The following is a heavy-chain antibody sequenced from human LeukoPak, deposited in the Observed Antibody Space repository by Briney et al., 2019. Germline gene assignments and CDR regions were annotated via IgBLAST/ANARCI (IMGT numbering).Heavy chain of an antibody. Sequence: SETLSLTCTVSGGSISSYYWSWIRQPPGKGLEWIGYIYYSGSTNYNPSLKSRVTISVDTSKNQFSLKLSSVTAADTAVYYCARTGEMATIRRAGWFDPWGQGTLVTGSS. CDR3: ARTGEMATIRRAGWFDP. CDR1: GGSISSYY. J-gene: IGHJ5*02. D-gene: IGHD5-24*01. CDR2: IYYSGST. V-gene: IGHV4-59*01.